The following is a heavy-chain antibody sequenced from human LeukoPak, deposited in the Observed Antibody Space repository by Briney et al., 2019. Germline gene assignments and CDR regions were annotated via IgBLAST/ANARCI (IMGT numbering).Heavy chain of an antibody. D-gene: IGHD1-26*01. CDR3: ARGEDSGRYSLDY. Sequence: KTSETQSLTCAVYGGSFSDYYWSWIRQPPGQGLEWIGEINHSGSTNYNPSLKSRVTISVDTSKKQFSLKLSSVTAADTAVYYCARGEDSGRYSLDYWGQGTLVTVSS. J-gene: IGHJ4*02. CDR2: INHSGST. V-gene: IGHV4-34*01. CDR1: GGSFSDYY.